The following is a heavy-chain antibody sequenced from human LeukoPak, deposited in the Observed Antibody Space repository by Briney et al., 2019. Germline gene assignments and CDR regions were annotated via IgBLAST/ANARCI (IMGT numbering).Heavy chain of an antibody. CDR1: GGSFSGYY. Sequence: SETLSLTCAVCGGSFSGYYWSWIRQPPGKGLEWIGEINHSGSTNYNPSLKSRVTISVDTSKNQFSLKLSSVTAADTAVYYCARGPSITIFGVVINYWGQGTLVTVSS. D-gene: IGHD3-3*01. CDR2: INHSGST. CDR3: ARGPSITIFGVVINY. J-gene: IGHJ4*02. V-gene: IGHV4-34*01.